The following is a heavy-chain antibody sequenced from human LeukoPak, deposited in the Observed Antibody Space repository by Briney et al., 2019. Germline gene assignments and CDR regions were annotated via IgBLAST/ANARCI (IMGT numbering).Heavy chain of an antibody. D-gene: IGHD3-16*01. CDR2: IYYSGST. Sequence: SETLSLTCTVFGGSVSSYYWTWIRQPPGKGLEWIGYIYYSGSTNYNPSLKSRVTISVDTSENQFSLKLTSVTAADTAVYYCATGGERSRIIKYWGQGTLVTVSS. CDR3: ATGGERSRIIKY. J-gene: IGHJ4*02. CDR1: GGSVSSYY. V-gene: IGHV4-59*02.